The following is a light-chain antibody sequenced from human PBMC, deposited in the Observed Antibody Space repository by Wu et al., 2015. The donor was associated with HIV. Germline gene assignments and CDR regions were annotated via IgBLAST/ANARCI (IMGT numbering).Light chain of an antibody. CDR2: GAS. J-gene: IGKJ1*01. CDR1: HDVSRK. CDR3: QQYNDWPRT. Sequence: EIGMTQSPVILSVSPGERATLSCRASHDVSRKLAWYQQKPGQAPRLLIYGASTRATGIPARFSGGGSGTEFTLTISSIQSEDFAVYYCQQYNDWPRTFGQGTKVE. V-gene: IGKV3-15*01.